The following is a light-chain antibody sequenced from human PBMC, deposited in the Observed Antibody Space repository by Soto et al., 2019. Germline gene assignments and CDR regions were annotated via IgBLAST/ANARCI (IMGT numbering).Light chain of an antibody. CDR3: QQYHNRWT. CDR1: QSVTTN. J-gene: IGKJ1*01. CDR2: GAS. Sequence: EIVMTQSPATLSVSPGERAILSCRASQSVTTNLAWYQQKPGQAPRLFIYGASTRATGVPARFSGSGSGTEFTLAISSLQSEDFAIYFCQQYHNRWTFGQGTKVEVK. V-gene: IGKV3-15*01.